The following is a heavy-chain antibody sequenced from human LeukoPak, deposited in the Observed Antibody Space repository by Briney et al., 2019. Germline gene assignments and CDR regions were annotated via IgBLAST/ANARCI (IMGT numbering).Heavy chain of an antibody. CDR3: AKASTGTYYDFWSGYPTYYFDY. CDR1: GFTFSNSV. Sequence: GGSLRLSCAASGFTFSNSVMSWVRQAPGKGLEWVSLISGSGDNIYYVDSVKGRFTISRDNSKNTLYLQMNSLRAEDTAVYYCAKASTGTYYDFWSGYPTYYFDYWGQGTLVTVSS. J-gene: IGHJ4*02. V-gene: IGHV3-23*01. CDR2: ISGSGDNI. D-gene: IGHD3-3*01.